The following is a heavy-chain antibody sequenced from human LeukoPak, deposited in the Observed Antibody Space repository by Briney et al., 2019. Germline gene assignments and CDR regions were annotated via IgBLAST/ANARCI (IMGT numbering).Heavy chain of an antibody. CDR1: GFTFDDYA. CDR2: ISGYGGGT. J-gene: IGHJ4*02. V-gene: IGHV3-43*02. Sequence: GGSLRLSCAASGFTFDDYAMHWVRQPPGKGLEWVSLISGYGGGTYYADSVKGRFTTSRDNSKNTLYLQMSSLRAEDTAVYYCAKDSVGVAGPDYWGQGTLVTVSS. CDR3: AKDSVGVAGPDY. D-gene: IGHD6-19*01.